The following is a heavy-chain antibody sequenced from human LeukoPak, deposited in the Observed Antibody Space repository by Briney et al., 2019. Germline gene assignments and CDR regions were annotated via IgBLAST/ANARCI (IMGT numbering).Heavy chain of an antibody. D-gene: IGHD2-21*01. J-gene: IGHJ4*02. V-gene: IGHV4-38-2*01. CDR1: GYSIRSGYY. Sequence: PSETLSLTCAVSGYSIRSGYYWGWIRQPPGKALEWIGRIYHNGNTYYNPSLKSRVTISIDLSKNQFSLKLRSVTAADTAVYYCARSDGYFRLDYWGQGTLVTVSS. CDR2: IYHNGNT. CDR3: ARSDGYFRLDY.